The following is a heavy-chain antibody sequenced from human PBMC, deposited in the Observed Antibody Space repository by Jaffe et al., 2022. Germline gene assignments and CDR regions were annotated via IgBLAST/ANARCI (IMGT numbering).Heavy chain of an antibody. D-gene: IGHD6-13*01. CDR3: AKDKVAYSSSWYRFDY. CDR1: GFTFSSYG. Sequence: QVQLVESGGGVVQPGGSLRLSCAASGFTFSSYGMHWVRQAPGKGLEWVAFIRYDGSNKYYADSVKGRFTISRDNSKNTLYLQMNSLRAEDTAVYYCAKDKVAYSSSWYRFDYWGQGTLVTVSS. J-gene: IGHJ4*02. V-gene: IGHV3-30*02. CDR2: IRYDGSNK.